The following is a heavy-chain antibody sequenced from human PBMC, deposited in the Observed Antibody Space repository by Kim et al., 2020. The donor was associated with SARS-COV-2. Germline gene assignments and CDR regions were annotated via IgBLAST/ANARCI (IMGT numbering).Heavy chain of an antibody. CDR2: IYPGDSYT. J-gene: IGHJ6*02. CDR3: ARASGPYDYCRLDV. CDR1: GYTFAIYW. V-gene: IGHV5-51*01. Sequence: GESLKISCKVSGYTFAIYWIGWVRQMPGKGLEWMGIIYPGDSYTRYSPSFQGQVTISADISIGTAYLQWSSLKASDTAIYYCARASGPYDYCRLDVWRQG.